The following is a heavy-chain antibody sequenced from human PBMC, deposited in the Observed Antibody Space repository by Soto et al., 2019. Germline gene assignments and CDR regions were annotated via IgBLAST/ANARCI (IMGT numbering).Heavy chain of an antibody. CDR3: AKAAVYGDGFWLAES. J-gene: IGHJ5*02. V-gene: IGHV3-23*01. D-gene: IGHD4-17*01. CDR2: IYGNGAGI. Sequence: EVQLFEAGGGLAQPGGSLRLSCAGSGSSFTNYAMMWVRQAPGKGLESVSGIYGNGAGISYADSVKGRFTIYRDNSRNTVFLQMNDLRVDNTAVYWCAKAAVYGDGFWLAESWGQGTLVTVSP. CDR1: GSSFTNYA.